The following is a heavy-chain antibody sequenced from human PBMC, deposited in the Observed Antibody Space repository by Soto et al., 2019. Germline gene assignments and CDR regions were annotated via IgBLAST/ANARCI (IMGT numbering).Heavy chain of an antibody. Sequence: SETLSLTCTLSGGSISSSSYYWGWIRQPPGKGLEWIGSIYYSGSTYYNPSLKSRVTISVDTSKNQFSLKLSSVTAADTAVYYCATGDSSWFPYYDYYYGMDVWGQGTTGTVSS. CDR3: ATGDSSWFPYYDYYYGMDV. CDR2: IYYSGST. J-gene: IGHJ6*02. CDR1: GGSISSSSYY. D-gene: IGHD6-13*01. V-gene: IGHV4-39*01.